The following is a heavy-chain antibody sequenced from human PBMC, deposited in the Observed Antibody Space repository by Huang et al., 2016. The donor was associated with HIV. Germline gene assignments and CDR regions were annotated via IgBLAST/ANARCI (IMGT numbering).Heavy chain of an antibody. V-gene: IGHV3-7*01. CDR2: IRQDESEK. J-gene: IGHJ4*02. CDR3: ATGLGSFDY. Sequence: EVQLVESGGGLVQPGGSLRLSCAASGFTVSAYGVSGVRQGAGKGLEWVANIRQDESEKYYVDSVKGRFTISRDNAKNSLYLQMNSLRAEDTAVYYCATGLGSFDYWGQGSLVTVSS. CDR1: GFTVSAYG. D-gene: IGHD7-27*01.